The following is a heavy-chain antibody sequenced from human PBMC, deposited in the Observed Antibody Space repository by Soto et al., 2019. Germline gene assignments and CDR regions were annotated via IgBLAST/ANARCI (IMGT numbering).Heavy chain of an antibody. CDR2: ISQDGAIA. V-gene: IGHV3-74*01. CDR1: GFAFGSYW. J-gene: IGHJ4*02. CDR3: LRDQRPWNEFADQ. D-gene: IGHD1-1*01. Sequence: VQLVESGGGLVQPGGSLRLSCAASGFAFGSYWMHWVRQAPGKGLEWVSRISQDGAIATQADSVKGRFTISRDNAKNTLFLQMNSLRADDTAVYYCLRDQRPWNEFADQWGQATLVTVSS.